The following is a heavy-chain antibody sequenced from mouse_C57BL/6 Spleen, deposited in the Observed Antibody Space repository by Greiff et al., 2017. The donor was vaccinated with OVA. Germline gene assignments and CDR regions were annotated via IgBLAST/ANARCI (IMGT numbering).Heavy chain of an antibody. Sequence: QVQLQQPGAELVKPGASVKLSCKASGYTFTSYWMHWVKQRPGQGLEWIGMIHPNSGSTNYNEKFKSKATLTVDKSSSTAYMQLSSLTSEDSAVYYCAPGLGLRQGGYYAMDYWGQGTSVTVSS. V-gene: IGHV1-64*01. CDR2: IHPNSGST. D-gene: IGHD2-4*01. CDR3: APGLGLRQGGYYAMDY. CDR1: GYTFTSYW. J-gene: IGHJ4*01.